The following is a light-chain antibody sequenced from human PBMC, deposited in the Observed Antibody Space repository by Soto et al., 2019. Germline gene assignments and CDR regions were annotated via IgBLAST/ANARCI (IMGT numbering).Light chain of an antibody. J-gene: IGKJ1*01. Sequence: EIVMMQSPATLSMSPGERATLSCRASQSVSSNLAWYQQKPGQAPRLLIYGASTRATGIPARFSGSGSGTEFTLTLSSLQSEEFAVYYCQQYNNRTRTFGQGTKVDIK. CDR2: GAS. CDR3: QQYNNRTRT. V-gene: IGKV3-15*01. CDR1: QSVSSN.